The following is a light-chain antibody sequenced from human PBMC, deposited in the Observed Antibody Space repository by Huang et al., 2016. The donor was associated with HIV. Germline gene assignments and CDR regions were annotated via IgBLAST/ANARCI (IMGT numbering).Light chain of an antibody. CDR3: QQSYSSLLS. CDR2: AAS. V-gene: IGKV1-39*01. Sequence: DIQMTQSPSSLSASVGDRVIMTSRASQTITTYLKWYQQRPGKAPKLLIYAASSLQSGVPSRFSGSGSGTDFTLTISSLQPEDFATYYCQQSYSSLLSFGGGTKVAIK. J-gene: IGKJ4*01. CDR1: QTITTY.